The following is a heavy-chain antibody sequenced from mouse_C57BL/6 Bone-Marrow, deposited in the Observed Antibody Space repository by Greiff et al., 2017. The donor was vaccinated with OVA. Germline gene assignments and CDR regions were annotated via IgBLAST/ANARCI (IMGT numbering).Heavy chain of an antibody. Sequence: QVQLQQSGAELVKPGASVKLSCKASGYTFTSYWMHWVKQRPGRGLEWIGRIDPNSGGTKYNEKFKSKATLTVDKPSSTAYMQLSSLTSEDSAVYYCAREGRHDYDRGHFDYWGQGTTLTVSS. V-gene: IGHV1-72*01. J-gene: IGHJ2*01. D-gene: IGHD2-4*01. CDR1: GYTFTSYW. CDR3: AREGRHDYDRGHFDY. CDR2: IDPNSGGT.